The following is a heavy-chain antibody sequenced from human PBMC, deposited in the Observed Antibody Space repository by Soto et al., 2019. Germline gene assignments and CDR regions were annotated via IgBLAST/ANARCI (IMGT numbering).Heavy chain of an antibody. CDR2: IYYSGST. J-gene: IGHJ6*02. V-gene: IGHV4-30-4*01. D-gene: IGHD2-2*01. CDR1: GGSISSGDYY. CDR3: ARLLVVPAARSYYYYGMDV. Sequence: PSETLSLTCTVSGGSISSGDYYWSWIRQPPGKGLEWIGYIYYSGSTYYNPSLKSRVTISVDTSKNQFSLKLSSVTAADTAVYYCARLLVVPAARSYYYYGMDVWGQGTTVTVYS.